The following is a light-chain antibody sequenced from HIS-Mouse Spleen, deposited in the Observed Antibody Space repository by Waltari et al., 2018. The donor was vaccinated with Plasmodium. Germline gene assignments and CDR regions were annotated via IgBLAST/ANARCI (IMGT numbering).Light chain of an antibody. J-gene: IGLJ2*01. CDR2: EVS. CDR1: SSDVGGYKY. V-gene: IGLV2-8*01. CDR3: SSYACSNNLV. Sequence: QSALTQPPPASGSPGQSVTISCTGTSSDVGGYKYVSWYQQHPGKAPKLMIYEVSKRPSGVPDRFSGSKSGNTASLTVSGLQAEDEAYYYCSSYACSNNLVFGGGTKLTVL.